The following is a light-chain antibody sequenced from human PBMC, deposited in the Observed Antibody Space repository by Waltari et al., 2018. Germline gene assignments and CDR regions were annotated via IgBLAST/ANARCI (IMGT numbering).Light chain of an antibody. CDR2: GTY. CDR3: QQRASWPNT. Sequence: EIMLTQSPATLSLSPGEGATLSCRASQSVSNYLAWYQQKPGQAPRLLIYGTYNRATGIPARFSGSGSGTDFTRTISSLEPEDFAVYYCQQRASWPNTFGQGTKLEIK. J-gene: IGKJ2*01. CDR1: QSVSNY. V-gene: IGKV3-11*01.